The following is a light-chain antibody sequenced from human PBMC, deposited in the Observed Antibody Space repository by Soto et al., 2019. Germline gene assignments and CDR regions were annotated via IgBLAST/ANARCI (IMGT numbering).Light chain of an antibody. CDR3: QQCAASPLT. CDR2: EAS. V-gene: IGKV3-20*01. J-gene: IGKJ4*01. Sequence: ENVLTQSPGTLSASPGDSVTLSCRASHSVGNNYLAWFQQKPGQAPRLLIDEASRRATGIPDRFSGSGSGTDFTLTISRLEPEDFAVYYCQQCAASPLTFGGGTKVEIK. CDR1: HSVGNNY.